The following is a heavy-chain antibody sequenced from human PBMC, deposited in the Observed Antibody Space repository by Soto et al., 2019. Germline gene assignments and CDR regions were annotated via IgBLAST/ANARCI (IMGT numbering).Heavy chain of an antibody. CDR2: IYYSGST. CDR1: GGSISSYY. Sequence: QVQLQESGPGLVKPSETLSLTCTVSGGSISSYYWSWIRQPPGKGLEWIGYIYYSGSTNYNPSLKSRVTISVNTSKNQFSLKLSSVTAADKAVYYCARRYGSAFDFWGQGTMVTVSS. J-gene: IGHJ3*01. D-gene: IGHD3-10*01. V-gene: IGHV4-59*01. CDR3: ARRYGSAFDF.